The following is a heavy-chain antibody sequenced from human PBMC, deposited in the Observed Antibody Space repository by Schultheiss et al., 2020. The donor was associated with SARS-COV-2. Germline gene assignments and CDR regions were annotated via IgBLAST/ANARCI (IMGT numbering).Heavy chain of an antibody. Sequence: GGSLRLSCAASGFTFSSYSMNWVRQAPGKGLEWVGRIKSKTDGGTTDYAAPVKGRFTISRDNAKNSLYLQMNSLRAEDTAVYYCAKGPRSIIRTDYWGQGTLVTVSS. J-gene: IGHJ4*02. CDR2: IKSKTDGGTT. D-gene: IGHD6-6*01. CDR1: GFTFSSYS. CDR3: AKGPRSIIRTDY. V-gene: IGHV3-15*01.